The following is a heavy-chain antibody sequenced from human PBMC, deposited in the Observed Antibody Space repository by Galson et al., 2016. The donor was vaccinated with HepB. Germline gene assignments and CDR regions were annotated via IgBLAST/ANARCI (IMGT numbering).Heavy chain of an antibody. CDR3: ARGRGNPGSHYNRFDS. Sequence: SVKVSCKASGYTFNTYYMHWVRQAPGQGREWMGVINPSGGGTTYAQKFQGRVTMTSDTSTSTVHMELRSLRSEDTAVYYCARGRGNPGSHYNRFDSWGQGTLATVSS. J-gene: IGHJ5*01. CDR2: INPSGGGT. V-gene: IGHV1-46*02. CDR1: GYTFNTYY. D-gene: IGHD3-10*01.